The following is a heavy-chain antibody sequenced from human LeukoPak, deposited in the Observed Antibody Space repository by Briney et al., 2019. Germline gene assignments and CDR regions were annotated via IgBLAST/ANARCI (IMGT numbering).Heavy chain of an antibody. CDR3: ARDRVTYYYDSSGYYYGYYGMDV. CDR2: IYSGGST. V-gene: IGHV3-53*01. D-gene: IGHD3-22*01. Sequence: AGGSLRLSCAASGFTVSSNYMSWVRQAPGKGLEWVSVIYSGGSTYYADSVKGRFTISRDNAKNSLYLQMNSLRAEDTAVYYCARDRVTYYYDSSGYYYGYYGMDVWGQGTTVTVSS. CDR1: GFTVSSNY. J-gene: IGHJ6*02.